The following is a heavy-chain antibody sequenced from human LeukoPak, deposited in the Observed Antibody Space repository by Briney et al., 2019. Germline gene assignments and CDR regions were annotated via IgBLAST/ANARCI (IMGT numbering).Heavy chain of an antibody. J-gene: IGHJ4*02. Sequence: ASVKVSCKASGYIFTDHAIHWVRQAPGQRLEWMGYINADNGYIKYSQDFQGRVTISRDTSANTGYMELSSLRSEDTAVYYCARGETSGSYLIDYWGQGTLVTVSS. D-gene: IGHD1-26*01. CDR2: INADNGYI. V-gene: IGHV1-3*03. CDR3: ARGETSGSYLIDY. CDR1: GYIFTDHA.